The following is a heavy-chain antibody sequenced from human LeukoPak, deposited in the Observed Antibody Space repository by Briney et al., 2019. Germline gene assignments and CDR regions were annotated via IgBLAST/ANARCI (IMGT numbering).Heavy chain of an antibody. CDR3: ASYSYDQWGFDY. CDR2: INHSGST. J-gene: IGHJ4*02. D-gene: IGHD5-18*01. Sequence: SETLSLTCAVYGGSFSGYYWSWIRQPPGKGLEWIGEINHSGSTNYNPSLKSRVTISVDTSKNQFSLKLSSVTAADTAVYYCASYSYDQWGFDYWGQGTLVTVSS. CDR1: GGSFSGYY. V-gene: IGHV4-34*01.